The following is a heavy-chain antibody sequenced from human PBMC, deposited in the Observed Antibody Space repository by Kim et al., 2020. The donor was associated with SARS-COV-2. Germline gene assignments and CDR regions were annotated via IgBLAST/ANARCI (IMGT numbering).Heavy chain of an antibody. D-gene: IGHD4-17*01. Sequence: GGSLRLSCAASGFTFSSYGMHWVRQAPGKGLEWVAVISYDGSNKYYADSVKGRFTISRDNSKNTLYLQMNSLRAEDTAVYYCAKAWHYGDYLPYYYYGMDVWGQGTTVTVSS. V-gene: IGHV3-30*18. CDR1: GFTFSSYG. CDR3: AKAWHYGDYLPYYYYGMDV. CDR2: ISYDGSNK. J-gene: IGHJ6*02.